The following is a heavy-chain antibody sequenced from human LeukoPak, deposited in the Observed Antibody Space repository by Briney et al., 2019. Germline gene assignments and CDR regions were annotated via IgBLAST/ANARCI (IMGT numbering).Heavy chain of an antibody. CDR2: IYHSGSA. CDR1: GYSITSGYQ. D-gene: IGHD2-2*01. CDR3: ARDPRWLTPDCTSTSCYENYFDP. Sequence: SETLSLTCGVSGYSITSGYQWAWIRQSPGKGLEWIGSIYHSGSAHYNPSLKSRVTISVETSKNQFSLNMYSVTAADTAVYYCARDPRWLTPDCTSTSCYENYFDPWGQGTLVTVSS. V-gene: IGHV4-38-2*02. J-gene: IGHJ5*02.